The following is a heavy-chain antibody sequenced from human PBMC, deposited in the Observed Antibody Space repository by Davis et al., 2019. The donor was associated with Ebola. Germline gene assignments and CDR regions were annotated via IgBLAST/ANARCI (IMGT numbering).Heavy chain of an antibody. CDR2: ISPSASRT. J-gene: IGHJ4*02. CDR1: GFTFSDYE. D-gene: IGHD5-18*01. CDR3: VPGTWI. Sequence: GESLKISCAASGFTFSDYEMNWVRQTPEKGLEWVSYISPSASRTFYAESVKGRFTISRDDAKNSLFLQMNSLRVEDTAVYYCVPGTWIRGQGRLVTISS. V-gene: IGHV3-48*03.